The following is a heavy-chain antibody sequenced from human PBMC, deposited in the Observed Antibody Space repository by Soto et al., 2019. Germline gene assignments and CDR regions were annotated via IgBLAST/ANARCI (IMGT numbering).Heavy chain of an antibody. D-gene: IGHD3-9*01. J-gene: IGHJ4*02. CDR2: ISGSGAHT. CDR1: GFTFSSYA. V-gene: IGHV3-23*01. CDR3: SRDDSDWFFN. Sequence: GGFLRLSCAASGFTFSSYAMNWVRQAPGKGLEWVSTISGSGAHTYYADSVKGRFTISRDDSKKTAYLQMNSLESEDTAVYYCSRDDSDWFFNWGRGTLVTVSS.